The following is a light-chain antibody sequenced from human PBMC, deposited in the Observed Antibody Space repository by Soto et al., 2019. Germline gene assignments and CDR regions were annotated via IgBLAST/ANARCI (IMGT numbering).Light chain of an antibody. CDR3: QQYGSSPGT. CDR2: GAS. J-gene: IGKJ1*01. V-gene: IGKV3-20*01. CDR1: QSVSSSY. Sequence: VLTKDPGSLALGPGEEAGRSCSTSQSVSSSYLAWYQQKPGQAPRLLIYGASSRATGIPDRFSGSGSGTDFTLIISRLEPEDFAMYYCQQYGSSPGTFGQGTKVDIK.